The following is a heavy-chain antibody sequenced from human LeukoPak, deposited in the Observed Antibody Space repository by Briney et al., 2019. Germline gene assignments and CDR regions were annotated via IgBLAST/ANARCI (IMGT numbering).Heavy chain of an antibody. J-gene: IGHJ4*02. CDR2: IWYDGSNK. V-gene: IGHV3-33*01. CDR1: GFTFSSYG. Sequence: PGRSLRLSCAASGFTFSSYGMHCVRQAPGKGLEWVAVIWYDGSNKYYADSVKGRFTISRDNSKNTLYLQMNSLRAEDTAVYYCAGSIAVAGTIDYWGQGTLVTVSS. CDR3: AGSIAVAGTIDY. D-gene: IGHD6-19*01.